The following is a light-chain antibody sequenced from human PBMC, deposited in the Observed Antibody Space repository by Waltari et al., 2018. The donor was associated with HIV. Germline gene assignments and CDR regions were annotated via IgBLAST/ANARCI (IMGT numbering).Light chain of an antibody. V-gene: IGLV3-25*03. CDR2: KGS. CDR3: QSADSSGSSWV. J-gene: IGLJ3*02. Sequence: SYELTQPPSVSVSPGQTARITCSGDSLPKQSVYWYQQRPGRAPVLVLYKGSERPSASPERFSGSRSGTTVTLTISGVQADDEADYYCQSADSSGSSWVFGGGTKLTV. CDR1: SLPKQS.